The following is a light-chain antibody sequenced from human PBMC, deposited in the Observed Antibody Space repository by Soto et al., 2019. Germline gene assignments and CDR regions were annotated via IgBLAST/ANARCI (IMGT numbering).Light chain of an antibody. V-gene: IGKV1-39*01. J-gene: IGKJ1*01. CDR3: QQSFSLPPT. CDR2: TAF. Sequence: DIQMTQAPSSLSASVGDTVTITCRASQSIISYLNWYQQKPGKAPNLLIYTAFTLQSGVPSRFSGSASGTEFTLTISSVQPEDIATYYCQQSFSLPPTFGQGTRVEIK. CDR1: QSIISY.